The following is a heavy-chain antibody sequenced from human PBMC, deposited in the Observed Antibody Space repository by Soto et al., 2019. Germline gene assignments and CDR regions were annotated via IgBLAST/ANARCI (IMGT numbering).Heavy chain of an antibody. CDR3: ARGPRGADYDFWSGSRTHYFDS. D-gene: IGHD3-3*01. Sequence: GGSLRLSCAASGFTFSDYWMNWVRLAPGKGLEWVANMKQDGSERYYVDSLKGRITISRDNVENSLFLQMNSLRVEDTAVYYCARGPRGADYDFWSGSRTHYFDSWGQGTLVTVSS. CDR1: GFTFSDYW. CDR2: MKQDGSER. J-gene: IGHJ4*02. V-gene: IGHV3-7*01.